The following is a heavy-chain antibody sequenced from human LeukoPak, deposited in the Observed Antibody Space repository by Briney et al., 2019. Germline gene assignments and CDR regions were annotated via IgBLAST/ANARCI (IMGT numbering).Heavy chain of an antibody. Sequence: SGESLKISCKGSGYSFTSYWIGWVRQMPGKGLEWMGIIYTGDSDTRYSPSFQGQVTISADKSISTAYLQWSSLKASDTAMYYCARHRSYYDILTGYLDYWGQGTLVTVSS. D-gene: IGHD3-9*01. V-gene: IGHV5-51*01. CDR1: GYSFTSYW. CDR2: IYTGDSDT. CDR3: ARHRSYYDILTGYLDY. J-gene: IGHJ4*02.